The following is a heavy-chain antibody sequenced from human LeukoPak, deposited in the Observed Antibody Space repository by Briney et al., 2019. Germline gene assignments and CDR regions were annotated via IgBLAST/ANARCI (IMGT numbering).Heavy chain of an antibody. J-gene: IGHJ4*02. CDR1: GFTFRSHW. V-gene: IGHV3-74*01. CDR2: INNDGSGT. D-gene: IGHD3-3*02. CDR3: ARDGILGSHDC. Sequence: HPGGSLRLSCAASGFTFRSHWMHWVRQTPGKGLVWVSHINNDGSGTSYADSVKGRFTITRDNAKNTLFLQMNSLRAEDTAVYYCARDGILGSHDCWGQGTLVTVSS.